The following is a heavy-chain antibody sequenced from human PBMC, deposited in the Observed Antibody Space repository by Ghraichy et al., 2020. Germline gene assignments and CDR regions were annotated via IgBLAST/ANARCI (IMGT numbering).Heavy chain of an antibody. D-gene: IGHD1-7*01. J-gene: IGHJ5*02. CDR2: IYYSGGT. CDR1: GGPITSSSYY. Sequence: SETLSLTCTVSGGPITSSSYYWGWLRQPPGKGLEWIGSIYYSGGTYYNPSLKSRVTISIDTSKNQFSLKLSSVTAADTAVYHCARLITGTMCFDPWGQGTLVIVSS. V-gene: IGHV4-39*01. CDR3: ARLITGTMCFDP.